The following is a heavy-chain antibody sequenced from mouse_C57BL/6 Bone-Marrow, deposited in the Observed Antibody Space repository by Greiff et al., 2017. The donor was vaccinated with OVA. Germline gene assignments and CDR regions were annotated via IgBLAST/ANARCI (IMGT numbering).Heavy chain of an antibody. D-gene: IGHD3-1*01. V-gene: IGHV1-64*01. CDR3: AREERFRVWYFDV. CDR1: GYTFTSYW. CDR2: IHPNSGST. J-gene: IGHJ1*03. Sequence: QVQLKQPGAELVKPGASVKLSCKASGYTFTSYWMHWVKQRPGQGLEWIGMIHPNSGSTNYNEKFKSKATLTVDKSSSTAYMQLSSLTSEDSAVYYCAREERFRVWYFDVWGTGTTVTVSS.